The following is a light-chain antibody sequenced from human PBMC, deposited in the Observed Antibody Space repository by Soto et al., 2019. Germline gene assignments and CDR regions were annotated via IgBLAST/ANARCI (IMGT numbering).Light chain of an antibody. CDR1: QSVNSN. V-gene: IGKV3-15*01. J-gene: IGKJ1*01. Sequence: EIMMTQSPATLSLSPGERATLSCRASQSVNSNLAWYQQKAGQAPRLLIYGTSTRATGIPARFSGSGSGTDFTLTISSLQFEDFAVYYCQQYNNWPRTFGQGTKVDIK. CDR2: GTS. CDR3: QQYNNWPRT.